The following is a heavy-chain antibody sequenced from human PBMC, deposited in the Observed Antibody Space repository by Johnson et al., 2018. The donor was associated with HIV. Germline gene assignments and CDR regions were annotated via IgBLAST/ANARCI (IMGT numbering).Heavy chain of an antibody. J-gene: IGHJ3*02. CDR1: GFTFDDYG. Sequence: MQLVESGGGVVRPGGSLRVSCAASGFTFDDYGMSWVRQAPGKGLEWVGRITSNTDGGTTDYAAPVKGRFTISRDDSKNTVYLQMNSLKTEDTAIYYCTNVAAFGAFDIWGQGTMVTVSS. D-gene: IGHD3-16*01. V-gene: IGHV3-15*01. CDR2: ITSNTDGGTT. CDR3: TNVAAFGAFDI.